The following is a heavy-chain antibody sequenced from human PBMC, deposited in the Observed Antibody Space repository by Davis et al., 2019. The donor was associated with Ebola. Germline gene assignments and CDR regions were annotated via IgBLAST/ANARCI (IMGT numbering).Heavy chain of an antibody. Sequence: GESLKISCKASGYNFPSHLIGWVPQPSGEGLEWLGIIYPDDSDTRYSPSFQGQVTISVDKSIDTAYLQWSSLKASETATYYCARTTGIGMSYWGQGTLVTVSS. D-gene: IGHD1-1*01. CDR1: GYNFPSHL. J-gene: IGHJ4*02. CDR3: ARTTGIGMSY. V-gene: IGHV5-51*01. CDR2: IYPDDSDT.